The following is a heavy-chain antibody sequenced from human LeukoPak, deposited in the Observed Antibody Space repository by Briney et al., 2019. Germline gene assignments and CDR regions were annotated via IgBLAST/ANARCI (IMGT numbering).Heavy chain of an antibody. CDR3: ARGRGGDYCSGGSCYPNFDY. CDR1: GYSISSGYY. J-gene: IGHJ4*02. CDR2: IYHSRST. Sequence: SETLSLTCTVSGYSISSGYYWDWIRQPPGKGLEWIGNIYHSRSTYYNPSLKSRVTISVDTSKNQFSLKLSSVTAADTAVYYCARGRGGDYCSGGSCYPNFDYWGQGTLVTVSS. D-gene: IGHD2-15*01. V-gene: IGHV4-38-2*02.